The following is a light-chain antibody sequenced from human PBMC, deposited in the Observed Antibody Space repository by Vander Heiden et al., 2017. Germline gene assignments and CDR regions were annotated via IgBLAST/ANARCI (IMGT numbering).Light chain of an antibody. J-gene: IGLJ2*01. CDR2: RKN. CDR1: SSNSGSKY. V-gene: IGLV1-47*01. Sequence: QSVLTQPPSASGTPGQRVTISCSRSSSNSGSKYVYWYQQLPGTAPKLLIYRKNQRPSVVPDRCSGSKSGTSASLAISWLRSEDEDDYYCAAWDDSLSGAVVFGGGTKLTVL. CDR3: AAWDDSLSGAVV.